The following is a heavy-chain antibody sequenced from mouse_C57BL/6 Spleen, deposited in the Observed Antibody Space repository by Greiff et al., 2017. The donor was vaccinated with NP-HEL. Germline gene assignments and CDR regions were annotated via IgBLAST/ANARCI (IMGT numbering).Heavy chain of an antibody. CDR2: INPGSGGT. D-gene: IGHD1-1*01. V-gene: IGHV1-54*01. Sequence: VQLQQSGAELVRPGTSVKVSCKASGYAFTNYLIEWVKQRPGQGLEWIGVINPGSGGTNYNEKFKGKATLTADKSSSTAYMQLSSLTSEDSAVYFCAKDRDGYYGSSYGYYAMDYWGQATSVTVSS. CDR1: GYAFTNYL. J-gene: IGHJ4*01. CDR3: AKDRDGYYGSSYGYYAMDY.